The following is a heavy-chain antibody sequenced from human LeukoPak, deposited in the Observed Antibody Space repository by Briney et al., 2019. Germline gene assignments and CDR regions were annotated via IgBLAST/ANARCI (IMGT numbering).Heavy chain of an antibody. D-gene: IGHD3-10*01. V-gene: IGHV7-4-1*02. J-gene: IGHJ4*02. CDR2: IHTNTGNP. CDR3: AKAMPGSGRRFFDY. Sequence: ASVKVSFKASGYTLSSYAMNWVRQAPGQGLEWMGWIHTNTGNPTYAQDFTGRFVFSLDTSVSTAYLQISSLKAEDTAVYYCAKAMPGSGRRFFDYWGQGTLVTVSS. CDR1: GYTLSSYA.